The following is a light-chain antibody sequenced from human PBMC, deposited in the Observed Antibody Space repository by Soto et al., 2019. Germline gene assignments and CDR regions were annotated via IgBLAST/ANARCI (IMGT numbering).Light chain of an antibody. J-gene: IGKJ1*01. CDR3: QQLNNYPRT. V-gene: IGKV1-9*01. CDR1: QGISSY. Sequence: DIKLTQSPSSLSASVGERVPLTCLASQGISSYLAWYQQKPGKAPKLLISTASTLQSGVPSRFSGSGSGTGFTLTISSLQPEDFATYYCQQLNNYPRTFGQGTKV. CDR2: TAS.